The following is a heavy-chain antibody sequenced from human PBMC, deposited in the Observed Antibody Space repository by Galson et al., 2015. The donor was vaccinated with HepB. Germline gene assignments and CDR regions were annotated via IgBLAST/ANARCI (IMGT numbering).Heavy chain of an antibody. CDR1: GFTFSTYS. D-gene: IGHD3-3*01. V-gene: IGHV3-21*05. J-gene: IGHJ4*02. CDR3: VRARREVLRFFDSDH. Sequence: SLRLSCAAYGFTFSTYSMTWVRQAPGKGLEWVSYISSSSSYTNYADSVKGRFTISRDNAKNSLYLQMNSLRVEDTAVYYCVRARREVLRFFDSDHWGQGTLVTVSS. CDR2: ISSSSSYT.